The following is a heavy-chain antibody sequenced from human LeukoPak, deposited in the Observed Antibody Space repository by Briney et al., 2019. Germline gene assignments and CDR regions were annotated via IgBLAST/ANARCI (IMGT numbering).Heavy chain of an antibody. V-gene: IGHV1-46*01. D-gene: IGHD6-6*01. CDR1: GYTFTSYY. Sequence: GASVKVSCKASGYTFTSYYMHWVRQAPGQGLEWMGIINPSGGSTSYAQKFQGRVTITADKSTSTAYMELSSLRSEDTAVYYCARDRIAARPGDYYYYYTDVWGKGTTVTVSS. CDR2: INPSGGST. J-gene: IGHJ6*03. CDR3: ARDRIAARPGDYYYYYTDV.